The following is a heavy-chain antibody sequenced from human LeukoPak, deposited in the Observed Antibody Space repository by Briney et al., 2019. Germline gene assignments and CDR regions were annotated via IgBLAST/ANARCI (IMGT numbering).Heavy chain of an antibody. CDR3: AKVGGVVIPGAY. J-gene: IGHJ4*02. CDR1: GFTFSRYG. CDR2: ISYDGRIK. Sequence: PGGSLRLSCAASGFTFSRYGIHWVRQAPGKGLEWVAVISYDGRIKYYADSVKGRFTISRDNSKNTLYLQMNSLRADDTAVYYCAKVGGVVIPGAYWGQGTLVTVSS. D-gene: IGHD3-3*01. V-gene: IGHV3-30*18.